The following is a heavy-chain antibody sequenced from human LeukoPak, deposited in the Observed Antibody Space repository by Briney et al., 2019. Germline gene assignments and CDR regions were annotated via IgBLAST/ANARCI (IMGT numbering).Heavy chain of an antibody. CDR3: ARGEEYYDFWSGSNWFDP. D-gene: IGHD3-3*01. CDR2: MNPNSGNT. Sequence: ASVTVSCKASGYTFTSYDINWVRQAPGQGLEWMGWMNPNSGNTGYAQKFQGRVTMTRNTSISTAYMELSSLRSEDTAVYYCARGEEYYDFWSGSNWFDPWGQGTLVTVSS. CDR1: GYTFTSYD. V-gene: IGHV1-8*01. J-gene: IGHJ5*02.